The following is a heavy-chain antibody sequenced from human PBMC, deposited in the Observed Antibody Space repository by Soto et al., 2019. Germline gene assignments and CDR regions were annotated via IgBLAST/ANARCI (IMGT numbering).Heavy chain of an antibody. CDR2: IVVGSGNT. V-gene: IGHV1-58*01. Sequence: SVKVSCKASGFTFTSSAVQWVRQARGQRLEWIGWIVVGSGNTNYAQKFQERVTITRDMSTSTAYMELSSLRSEDTAVYYCAAGFGGDGFWSGYPIDYWGQGTLVTVSS. D-gene: IGHD3-3*01. J-gene: IGHJ4*02. CDR1: GFTFTSSA. CDR3: AAGFGGDGFWSGYPIDY.